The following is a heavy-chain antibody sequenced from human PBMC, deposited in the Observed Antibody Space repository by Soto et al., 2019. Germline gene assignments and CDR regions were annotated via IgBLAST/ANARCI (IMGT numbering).Heavy chain of an antibody. Sequence: QVQLVQSGAEVKKPGSSVKVSCKATGGTFSSYAISWVRQAPGQGLEWMGGIIPIFGTANYAQKFQGRVTITADESTSTAYMELSSLRSEDTAVYYCARARMITLGGVIDNPPGVFYYGMDVWGQGTTVTVSS. CDR3: ARARMITLGGVIDNPPGVFYYGMDV. J-gene: IGHJ6*02. V-gene: IGHV1-69*01. D-gene: IGHD3-16*02. CDR2: IIPIFGTA. CDR1: GGTFSSYA.